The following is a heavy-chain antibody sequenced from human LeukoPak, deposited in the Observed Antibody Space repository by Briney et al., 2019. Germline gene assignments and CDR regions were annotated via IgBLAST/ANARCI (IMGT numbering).Heavy chain of an antibody. V-gene: IGHV3-30*02. CDR1: GFTFSSYG. CDR2: IRYDGSNK. D-gene: IGHD3-10*01. J-gene: IGHJ4*02. CDR3: AKDYYYGSGSYYNPPDY. Sequence: GGSLRLSCAASGFTFSSYGMHWVRQAPGKGLEWVAFIRYDGSNKYYADSVKGRFTISRDNSKNTLYLQMNSLRAEDTAVYYCAKDYYYGSGSYYNPPDYWGQGTLVTVSS.